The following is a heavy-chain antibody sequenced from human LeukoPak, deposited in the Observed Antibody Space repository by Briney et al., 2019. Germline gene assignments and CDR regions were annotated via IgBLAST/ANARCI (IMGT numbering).Heavy chain of an antibody. CDR3: ARGAWATRLAS. CDR1: GESLNSYY. J-gene: IGHJ4*02. Sequence: SETLSLTCAVYGESLNSYYWSWVRQPTGERLEWIGEIYESGTTKYNPSLKSRVAISMVPSKQQFSLILSSVTAADTAVYYCARGAWATRLASWGLGTPVIVSS. D-gene: IGHD2-15*01. CDR2: IYESGTT. V-gene: IGHV4-34*01.